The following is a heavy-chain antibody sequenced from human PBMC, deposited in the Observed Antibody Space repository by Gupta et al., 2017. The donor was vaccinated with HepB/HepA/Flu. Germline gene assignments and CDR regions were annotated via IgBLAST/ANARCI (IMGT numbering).Heavy chain of an antibody. D-gene: IGHD5-12*01. CDR1: GGSLSSSSYY. CDR2: IYYSGST. J-gene: IGHJ5*02. Sequence: QLQLQESGPGLVKPSETLSLTCTVSGGSLSSSSYYWGWIRQPPGKGLEWIGSIYYSGSTYYNPSLKSRVTISVDTSKNQFSLKLSSVTAADTAVYYCARHVAEAWFDPWGQGTLVTVSS. V-gene: IGHV4-39*01. CDR3: ARHVAEAWFDP.